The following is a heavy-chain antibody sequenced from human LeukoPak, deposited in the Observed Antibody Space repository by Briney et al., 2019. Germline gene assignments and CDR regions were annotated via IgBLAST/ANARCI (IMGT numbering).Heavy chain of an antibody. CDR2: IYHTGNT. CDR1: GGSISTSNW. J-gene: IGHJ4*02. CDR3: ARAGIYGGLFDY. V-gene: IGHV4-4*02. D-gene: IGHD4-23*01. Sequence: SETLSLTCAVSGGSISTSNWWSWVRQPPGKGLEWIGEIYHTGNTNYSPSLKSRVTISVDKSKNQFSLEVRSVTAADTAVYYCARAGIYGGLFDYWGQGTLVTVSS.